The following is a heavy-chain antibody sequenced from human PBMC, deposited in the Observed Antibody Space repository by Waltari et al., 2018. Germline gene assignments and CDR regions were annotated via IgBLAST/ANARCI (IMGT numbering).Heavy chain of an antibody. Sequence: EVQLVQSGAEVKKPGESLKITCAASGDTVANYWIGWVRQMPGKGLEWMAMIYPDDSDTRYSPSFRGQVTISVDKTTTTAYLQWSSLKASDTAMYYCTRRYYDPTGYSYFDFWGQGTLVTVSS. V-gene: IGHV5-51*01. CDR1: GDTVANYW. D-gene: IGHD3-22*01. CDR3: TRRYYDPTGYSYFDF. CDR2: IYPDDSDT. J-gene: IGHJ4*02.